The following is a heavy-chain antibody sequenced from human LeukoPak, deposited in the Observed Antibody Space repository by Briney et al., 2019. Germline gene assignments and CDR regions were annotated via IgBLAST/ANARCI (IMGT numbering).Heavy chain of an antibody. D-gene: IGHD3-10*01. CDR1: GGSISSSSYY. V-gene: IGHV4-39*01. Sequence: SETLSLTCTVSGGSISSSSYYWGWIRQPPGKGLEWIGSIYYSGSTYYNPSLKSRVTISVDTSKNQFSLKLSSVTAADTAVYYCARGRWELGWFDPWGQGTLVTVSS. J-gene: IGHJ5*02. CDR3: ARGRWELGWFDP. CDR2: IYYSGST.